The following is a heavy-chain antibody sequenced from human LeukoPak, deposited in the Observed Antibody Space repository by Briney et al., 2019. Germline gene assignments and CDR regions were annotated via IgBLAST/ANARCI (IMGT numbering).Heavy chain of an antibody. V-gene: IGHV3-7*01. Sequence: GGSLRLSCAASGFTFSNHWMSWVRQAPGKGLEWVANIRQDESKRYYVDSVKGRFTISRDNAKSSLYLQINSLRAEDTAVYYCAREASLYCSGNDCYWAFDRWGQGTLVTVSS. CDR1: GFTFSNHW. CDR3: AREASLYCSGNDCYWAFDR. J-gene: IGHJ5*02. CDR2: IRQDESKR. D-gene: IGHD2-21*02.